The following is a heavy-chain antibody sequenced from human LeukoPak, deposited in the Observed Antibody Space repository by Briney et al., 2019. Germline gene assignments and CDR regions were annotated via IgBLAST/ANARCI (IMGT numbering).Heavy chain of an antibody. D-gene: IGHD5-18*01. CDR2: IYYSGST. Sequence: SETLSLTCTVSGGSISSYYWSWIRQPPGRGLEWIGYIYYSGSTNYNPSLKSRVTISVDTSKNQFSLKLSSVTAADTAVYYCARGSLGYSYGLDYWGQGTLVTVSS. CDR1: GGSISSYY. J-gene: IGHJ4*02. V-gene: IGHV4-59*01. CDR3: ARGSLGYSYGLDY.